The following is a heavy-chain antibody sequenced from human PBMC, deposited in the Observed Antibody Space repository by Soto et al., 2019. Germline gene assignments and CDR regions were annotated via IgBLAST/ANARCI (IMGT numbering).Heavy chain of an antibody. CDR2: IWYDGSNK. CDR1: GFTFSSYG. D-gene: IGHD1-1*01. V-gene: IGHV3-33*01. CDR3: AREPPPPYNSNEEVVYYYGMDV. Sequence: QVQLVESGGGVVQPGRSLRLSCAASGFTFSSYGMHWVRQAPGKGLEWVAVIWYDGSNKYYADSVKGRFTISRDNSKNTLYLQMNSLRAEDTAVYYCAREPPPPYNSNEEVVYYYGMDVWGQGTTVTVSS. J-gene: IGHJ6*02.